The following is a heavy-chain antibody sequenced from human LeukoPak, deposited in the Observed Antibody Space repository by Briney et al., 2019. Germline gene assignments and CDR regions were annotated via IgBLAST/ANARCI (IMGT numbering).Heavy chain of an antibody. D-gene: IGHD6-19*01. CDR2: ISYDGSNK. CDR3: AKRGQWLGPLDY. J-gene: IGHJ4*02. CDR1: GFTFSSYG. V-gene: IGHV3-30*18. Sequence: GRSLRLSCAASGFTFSSYGMHWVRQAPGKGLEWVAVISYDGSNKYYADSVKGRFTISRDNSKNTLYLQMNSLRAEDTAVYYCAKRGQWLGPLDYWGQGTLVTVSS.